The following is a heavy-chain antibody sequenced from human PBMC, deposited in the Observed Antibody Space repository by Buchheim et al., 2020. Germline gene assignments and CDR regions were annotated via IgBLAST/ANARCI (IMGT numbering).Heavy chain of an antibody. CDR1: GGSISSGGYS. CDR3: ARDQPGDYYYYYGMDV. V-gene: IGHV4-30-2*01. J-gene: IGHJ6*02. CDR2: IYHSGST. Sequence: QLQLQESGSGLVKPSQTLSLTCAVSGGSISSGGYSWRWIRQPPGKGLEWIGYIYHSGSTYYNPSLKSRVTISVDRSKNQFPLKLSSVTAADTAVYYCARDQPGDYYYYYGMDVWGQGTT.